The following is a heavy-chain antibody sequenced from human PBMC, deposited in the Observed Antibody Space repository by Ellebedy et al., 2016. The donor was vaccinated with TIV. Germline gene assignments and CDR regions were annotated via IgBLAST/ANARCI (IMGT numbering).Heavy chain of an antibody. V-gene: IGHV3-48*04. D-gene: IGHD3-16*01. CDR3: AKDLGGVGDY. Sequence: GESLKISXVASGFTFSSYALNWVRQAPGKGLEWVSYISSRSSTIYDADSVKGRFTISRDNAKNSLYLQMNSLRAEDTAVYYCAKDLGGVGDYWGQGTLVTVSS. CDR2: ISSRSSTI. CDR1: GFTFSSYA. J-gene: IGHJ4*02.